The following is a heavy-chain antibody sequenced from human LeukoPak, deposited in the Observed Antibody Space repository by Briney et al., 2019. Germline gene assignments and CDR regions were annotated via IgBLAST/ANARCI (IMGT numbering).Heavy chain of an antibody. J-gene: IGHJ3*02. V-gene: IGHV4-30-4*01. D-gene: IGHD2-15*01. CDR3: ARGSRGTVVVAASAFDI. CDR1: GGSISSSSYY. Sequence: SETLSLTCTVSGGSISSSSYYWTWIRQPPGKGPEWIGYIYNSGNTYYNPSLKSRVSISADTSENAFSLKLSSVSAADTAVYYCARGSRGTVVVAASAFDIWGQGTFVTVSS. CDR2: IYNSGNT.